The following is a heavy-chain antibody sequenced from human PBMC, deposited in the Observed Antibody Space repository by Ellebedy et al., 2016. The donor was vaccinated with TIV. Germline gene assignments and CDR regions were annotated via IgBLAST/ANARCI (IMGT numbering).Heavy chain of an antibody. Sequence: TFTSYWMSWVRQPPGKGLEWIGSIYYSGRTYYNPSLTSRVTISVGTSKNQFSLKLSSVTAADTAIYYCARANIPSETGNWFHPWGQGTLVTVSS. CDR3: ARANIPSETGNWFHP. J-gene: IGHJ5*02. CDR1: TFTSYW. CDR2: IYYSGRT. V-gene: IGHV4-39*01. D-gene: IGHD2-2*02.